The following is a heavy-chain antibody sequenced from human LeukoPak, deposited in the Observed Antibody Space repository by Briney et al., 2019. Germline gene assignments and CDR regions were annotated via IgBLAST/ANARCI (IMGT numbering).Heavy chain of an antibody. CDR1: GGTFSSYA. D-gene: IGHD6-19*01. V-gene: IGHV1-69*05. CDR2: IIPIFGTA. Sequence: VASVKVSCKASGGTFSSYAISWVRQAPGQGLEWMGRIIPIFGTANYAQKFQGRVTITTDESTSTAYMELSSLRSEDTAVYYCARDLEGSGWFNYFDYWGQGTLVTVSS. CDR3: ARDLEGSGWFNYFDY. J-gene: IGHJ4*02.